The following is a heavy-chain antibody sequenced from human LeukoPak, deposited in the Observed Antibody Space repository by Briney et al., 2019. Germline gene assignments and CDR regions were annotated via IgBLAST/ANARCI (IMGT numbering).Heavy chain of an antibody. CDR2: ISYDGSNK. V-gene: IGHV3-30*18. CDR1: GFSFSSYG. J-gene: IGHJ3*02. D-gene: IGHD3-22*01. CDR3: AKALNYYDRAYDM. Sequence: GRSLRLSCAASGFSFSSYGMHWVRQAPGKGLEWVAVISYDGSNKYCADSVKGRFTISRDNSKNTLRMQMNTLRAEDTAMYYCAKALNYYDRAYDMWGQGTVVTVSS.